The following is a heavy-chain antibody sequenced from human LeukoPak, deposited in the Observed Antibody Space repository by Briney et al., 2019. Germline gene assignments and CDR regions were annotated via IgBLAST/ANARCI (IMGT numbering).Heavy chain of an antibody. J-gene: IGHJ2*01. CDR3: ARETHMYCKSNSCYGYFDL. D-gene: IGHD2-2*01. V-gene: IGHV4-31*03. Sequence: SETLSLTCTVSGGSITSGGYYWSWIRQHPGEGLEWIGCIYHSGTTYYNPSLKSRVTISVDTSKNQFSVKLSSVTAADTAVYYCARETHMYCKSNSCYGYFDLWGRGTLVTVSS. CDR1: GGSITSGGYY. CDR2: IYHSGTT.